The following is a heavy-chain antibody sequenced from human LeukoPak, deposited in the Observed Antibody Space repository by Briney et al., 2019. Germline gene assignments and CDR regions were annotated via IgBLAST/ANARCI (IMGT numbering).Heavy chain of an antibody. CDR2: MYYSGTP. CDR3: ARYTRGTMFDD. V-gene: IGHV4-39*01. J-gene: IGHJ4*02. CDR1: GDTISNNRHS. Sequence: KTSETLSLTCTVSGDTISNNRHSWAWIRQPPGKGLEWIGRMYYSGTPDYNPSLKSRATISVDPSKSQFSLRVHSATAADTGVYYCARYTRGTMFDDWGQGTQVTVYS. D-gene: IGHD1/OR15-1a*01.